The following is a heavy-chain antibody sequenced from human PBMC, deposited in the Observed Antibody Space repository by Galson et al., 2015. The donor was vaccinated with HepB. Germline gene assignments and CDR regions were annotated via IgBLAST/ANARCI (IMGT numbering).Heavy chain of an antibody. J-gene: IGHJ5*02. V-gene: IGHV3-21*01. CDR1: GFTFSGYS. D-gene: IGHD3-22*01. CDR3: ARDLSRGYWFP. Sequence: SLRLSCAASGFTFSGYSMNWVRQAPGKGLEWVSSISSSSSYIYYADSVKGRFTISRDNAKNSLYLQMNSLRAEDTAVYYCARDLSRGYWFPWGQGTLVTVSS. CDR2: ISSSSSYI.